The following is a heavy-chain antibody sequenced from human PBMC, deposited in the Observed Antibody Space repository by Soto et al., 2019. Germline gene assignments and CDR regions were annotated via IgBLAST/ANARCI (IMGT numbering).Heavy chain of an antibody. V-gene: IGHV1-18*04. CDR1: GYTFNKYD. J-gene: IGHJ4*02. D-gene: IGHD3-3*01. Sequence: ASVKVSCKASGYTFNKYDITWVRQAPGQGLEWLGLISPNSGRPSYAQKFEGRVTMTTDTSTTTAYLELRSLRSDDTAVYYCVRQYYDFWTDYPDFDYWGQGTLVTVS. CDR2: ISPNSGRP. CDR3: VRQYYDFWTDYPDFDY.